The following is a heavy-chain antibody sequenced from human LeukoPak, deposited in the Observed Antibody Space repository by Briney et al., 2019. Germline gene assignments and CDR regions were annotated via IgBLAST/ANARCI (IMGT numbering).Heavy chain of an antibody. CDR1: GGSIISYY. J-gene: IGHJ3*02. D-gene: IGHD6-19*01. CDR3: ASRSGWLASNDAFDI. Sequence: SETLSLTCTVSGGSIISYYWSWIRQPPGKGLEWIGYIYYSGSTNYNPSLKSRVTISVDTSKNQFSLKLSSVTAADTAVYYCASRSGWLASNDAFDIWGQGTMVTVSS. CDR2: IYYSGST. V-gene: IGHV4-59*08.